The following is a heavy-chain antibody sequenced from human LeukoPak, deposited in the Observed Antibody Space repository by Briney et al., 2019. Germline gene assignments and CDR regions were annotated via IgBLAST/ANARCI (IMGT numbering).Heavy chain of an antibody. Sequence: PGGSLRLSCVASGFTFSSSEMNWVRQAPGKGLEWISYITSSSRTIWYADSVRGRFTISRDNAKNSLYLQMNSLRAEDTAVYYCARAAAGTGYYFDYWGQGTLVTVSS. CDR2: ITSSSRTI. J-gene: IGHJ4*02. CDR3: ARAAAGTGYYFDY. D-gene: IGHD6-13*01. V-gene: IGHV3-48*03. CDR1: GFTFSSSE.